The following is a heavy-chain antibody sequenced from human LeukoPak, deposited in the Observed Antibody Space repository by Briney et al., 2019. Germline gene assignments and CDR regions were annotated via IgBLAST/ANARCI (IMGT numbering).Heavy chain of an antibody. V-gene: IGHV3-74*01. CDR2: VNRDGSST. Sequence: GGSLRLSCVASGFTFSDYWMHWVRQAPGKGLVWVSRVNRDGSSTSYADSVKGRFTISRDSAKNTLSLQMNSLRAEDTAVYYCARDRSISAAGDTYWGQGTLVTVSS. CDR3: ARDRSISAAGDTY. J-gene: IGHJ4*02. D-gene: IGHD6-13*01. CDR1: GFTFSDYW.